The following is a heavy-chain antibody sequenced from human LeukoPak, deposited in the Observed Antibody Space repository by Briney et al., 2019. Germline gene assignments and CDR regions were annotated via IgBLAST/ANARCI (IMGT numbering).Heavy chain of an antibody. CDR2: ISGSSRNI. CDR1: GFTFSSYS. Sequence: GGSLRLSCGASGFTFSSYSMNWVRQAPGKGLEWVSYISGSSRNIYYPDSVRGRFTISRDNAKNSLYLQMNSLRDEDTAVYHCARDGAAHCGGDCYSGAFDIWGQGTMVTVSS. J-gene: IGHJ3*02. V-gene: IGHV3-48*02. CDR3: ARDGAAHCGGDCYSGAFDI. D-gene: IGHD2-21*02.